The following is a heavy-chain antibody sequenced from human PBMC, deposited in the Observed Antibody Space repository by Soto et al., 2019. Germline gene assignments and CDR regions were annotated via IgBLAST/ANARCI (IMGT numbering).Heavy chain of an antibody. J-gene: IGHJ6*03. CDR1: GYTFTSYY. Sequence: ASVKVSCKASGYTFTSYYMHWVRQAPGQGLEWMGIINPSGGSTSYAQKYQGRVNMTRDTSTSTVYMELSSLRSEDTAVYYCASPAPRGYCRGGSCLRSNWYYYMDVWGKGTTVTVSS. CDR3: ASPAPRGYCRGGSCLRSNWYYYMDV. D-gene: IGHD2-15*01. V-gene: IGHV1-46*03. CDR2: INPSGGST.